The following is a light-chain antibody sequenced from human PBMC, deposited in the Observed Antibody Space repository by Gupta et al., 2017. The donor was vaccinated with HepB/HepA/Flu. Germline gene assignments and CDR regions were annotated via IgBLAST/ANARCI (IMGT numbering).Light chain of an antibody. J-gene: IGKJ1*01. V-gene: IGKV1-5*03. CDR3: QQDHIDWT. CDR2: KAS. CDR1: QTISTW. Sequence: DTQMTQSPSTLSASVGDRVTITCRASQTISTWLAWYQQRPGIAPKLLIYKASRGESGVPSRFSGSGDGTEFTLTSSSRQPDDFANYYGQQDHIDWTFGQGTKVEVK.